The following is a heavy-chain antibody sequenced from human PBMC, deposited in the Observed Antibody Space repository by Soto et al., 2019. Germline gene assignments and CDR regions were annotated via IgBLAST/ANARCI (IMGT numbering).Heavy chain of an antibody. CDR2: FSLSGTT. D-gene: IGHD2-8*02. CDR1: GASIAGGSY. Sequence: ASETLSLTCSVSGASIAGGSYWSWIRQPAGKGLEWIGRFSLSGTTNYSPSLRSRVTMSADVSKNQFSLRLTSVTAADTALYYCARGMTPPGAPAWYYFDSWGQGTLVTVSS. V-gene: IGHV4-4*07. CDR3: ARGMTPPGAPAWYYFDS. J-gene: IGHJ4*02.